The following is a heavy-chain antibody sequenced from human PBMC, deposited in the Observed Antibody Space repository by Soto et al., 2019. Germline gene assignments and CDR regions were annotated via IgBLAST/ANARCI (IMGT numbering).Heavy chain of an antibody. V-gene: IGHV2-5*02. Sequence: QITLNESGPTQVKPRQTLTLTCTFSGFSLTTRGVGVGWIRQSPGKAPEWLALIYWDDDKRYSPSLKSRLTITNDTAKNQLVLTMADLDPADTATYYCAHRVLRTVFGLVTTTAIYFDFWGQGTPVAVSS. CDR2: IYWDDDK. CDR3: AHRVLRTVFGLVTTTAIYFDF. D-gene: IGHD3-3*01. CDR1: GFSLTTRGVG. J-gene: IGHJ4*02.